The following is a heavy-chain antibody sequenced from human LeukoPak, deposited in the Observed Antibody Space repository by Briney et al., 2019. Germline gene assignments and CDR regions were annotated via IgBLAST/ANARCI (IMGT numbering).Heavy chain of an antibody. CDR3: AKDHYDFWSGGYYYYYGMDV. J-gene: IGHJ6*02. CDR2: ISYDGSNK. V-gene: IGHV3-30*18. CDR1: GFTFSRYV. D-gene: IGHD3-3*01. Sequence: GGSLRLSCAASGFTFSRYVMHWVRQAPGKGLEWVAVISYDGSNKYYADSVKGRFTISRDNSKNTLYLQMNSLRAEDTAVYYCAKDHYDFWSGGYYYYYGMDVWGQGTTVTVSS.